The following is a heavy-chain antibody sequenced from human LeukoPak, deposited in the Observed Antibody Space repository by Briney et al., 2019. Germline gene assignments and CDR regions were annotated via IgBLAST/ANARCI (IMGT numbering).Heavy chain of an antibody. Sequence: PGGSLRLSCAASGFTFSSYAMRWVRQAPGKGLEWVSAISGSGGSTYYADSVKGRFTISRDNSKNTLYLQMNSLRAEDTAVYYCAKDRRKRSHEYYYDNFDYWGQGTLVTVSS. J-gene: IGHJ4*02. D-gene: IGHD3-22*01. CDR3: AKDRRKRSHEYYYDNFDY. CDR1: GFTFSSYA. V-gene: IGHV3-23*01. CDR2: ISGSGGST.